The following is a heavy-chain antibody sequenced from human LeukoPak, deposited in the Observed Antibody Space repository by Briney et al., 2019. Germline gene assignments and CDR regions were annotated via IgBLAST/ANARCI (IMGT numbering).Heavy chain of an antibody. V-gene: IGHV5-10-1*01. J-gene: IGHJ6*02. Sequence: PGESLKISCKGSGYSFTSYWFSWVRQMPGKGLEWMGRIDPSDSYTKYSPSFQGHVTISGDESISTAYLQWSSLKASDTAMYYCARHFLGELPDTDVWGQGTTVTVSS. D-gene: IGHD1-26*01. CDR3: ARHFLGELPDTDV. CDR2: IDPSDSYT. CDR1: GYSFTSYW.